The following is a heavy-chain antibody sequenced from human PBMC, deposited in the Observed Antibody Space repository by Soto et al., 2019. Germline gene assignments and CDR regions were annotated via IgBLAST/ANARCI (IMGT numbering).Heavy chain of an antibody. CDR2: IWYDGSNK. V-gene: IGHV3-33*01. J-gene: IGHJ4*02. CDR1: GFTFSTYG. D-gene: IGHD5-18*01. Sequence: QVQLVESGGGVVQPGKSLRLSCAASGFTFSTYGMHWVRQAPGKGLEWVAVIWYDGSNKYHGDSLKGRFTISRDNSKKTLYLQMNNLRAEDTAVYDCGRDGALGDTAVVDSWGQGTLVIVSS. CDR3: GRDGALGDTAVVDS.